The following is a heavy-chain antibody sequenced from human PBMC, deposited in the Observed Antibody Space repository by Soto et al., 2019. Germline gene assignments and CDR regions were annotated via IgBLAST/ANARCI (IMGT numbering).Heavy chain of an antibody. Sequence: QTGGSLRLSCAASGFTFSSYWMSWVRQAPGKGLEWVANIKQDGSEKYYVDSVKGRFTISRDNAKNSLYLQMNSLRAEDTAVYYCARRYSSGWYLPSVFDYWGQGTLVTVSS. CDR2: IKQDGSEK. J-gene: IGHJ4*02. CDR1: GFTFSSYW. CDR3: ARRYSSGWYLPSVFDY. D-gene: IGHD6-19*01. V-gene: IGHV3-7*01.